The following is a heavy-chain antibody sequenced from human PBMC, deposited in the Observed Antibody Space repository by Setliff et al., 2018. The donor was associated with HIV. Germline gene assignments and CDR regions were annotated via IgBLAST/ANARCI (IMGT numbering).Heavy chain of an antibody. V-gene: IGHV1-69*13. CDR2: IIPAFGTA. CDR1: RGTFSASG. J-gene: IGHJ6*02. D-gene: IGHD6-19*01. CDR3: ARGEGSGWDTVEENYYNLDV. Sequence: SVKVSSKASRGTFSASGFSWVRQAPGQGLEWMGGIIPAFGTADYAQKFQGRVTITADASTSTAYMELISLRSEDTAVYYCARGEGSGWDTVEENYYNLDVWGPGTTVTVSS.